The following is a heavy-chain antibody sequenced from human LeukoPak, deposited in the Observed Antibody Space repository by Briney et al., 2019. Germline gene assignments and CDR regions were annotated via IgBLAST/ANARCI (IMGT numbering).Heavy chain of an antibody. Sequence: GGSLRLSCGASGFTFSSHWMHWVRQAPGKGLVWVSRITNDGSSTTYADSVKGRFTISRDNSKNTLYLQMNSLRAEDTAVYYCAKGCLSCDNSGYYWGLGTLVTVSS. CDR2: ITNDGSST. CDR1: GFTFSSHW. V-gene: IGHV3-74*01. J-gene: IGHJ4*02. CDR3: AKGCLSCDNSGYY. D-gene: IGHD1-26*01.